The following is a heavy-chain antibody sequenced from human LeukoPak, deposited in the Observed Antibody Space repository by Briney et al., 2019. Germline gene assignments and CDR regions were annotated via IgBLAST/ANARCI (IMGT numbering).Heavy chain of an antibody. Sequence: SETLSLTCTVSGYSISSDHYWGWIRQPPGKGLEWIGSIFHSGSAYYNPSLESRVTISVDTSNNQFSLKLTSVTAADTAVYYCAREGTREWETDYWGQGTLVTVSS. J-gene: IGHJ4*02. V-gene: IGHV4-38-2*02. CDR1: GYSISSDHY. D-gene: IGHD1-26*01. CDR3: AREGTREWETDY. CDR2: IFHSGSA.